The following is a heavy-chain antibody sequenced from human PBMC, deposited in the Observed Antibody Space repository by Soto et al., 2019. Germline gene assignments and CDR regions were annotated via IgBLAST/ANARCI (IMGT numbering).Heavy chain of an antibody. CDR2: IYNSETT. CDR3: ARAPVLYHFDN. V-gene: IGHV4-59*01. CDR1: GGSMSNYY. Sequence: SETLSLTCIVSGGSMSNYYWSWVRQSPGKGPEWIGYIYNSETTDYNPSLKSRVTISVDTSKNQFSLKVTSVTAADTAFYYCARAPVLYHFDNWGQGTLVTVS. J-gene: IGHJ4*02. D-gene: IGHD2-8*01.